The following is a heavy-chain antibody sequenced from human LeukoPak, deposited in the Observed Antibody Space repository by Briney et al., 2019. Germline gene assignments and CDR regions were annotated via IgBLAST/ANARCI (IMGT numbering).Heavy chain of an antibody. CDR2: IYISGST. CDR3: ARAGDGSGSYDNADYDY. CDR1: GDSISGY. V-gene: IGHV4-4*07. D-gene: IGHD3-10*01. J-gene: IGHJ4*02. Sequence: SETLSLTCTVSGDSISGYWNWIRQPAGKGLEWIGRIYISGSTNYNPSLKSRVTMSIDTSKNQFSLKLSSVTAADTAVYYCARAGDGSGSYDNADYDYWGQGTLVTVSS.